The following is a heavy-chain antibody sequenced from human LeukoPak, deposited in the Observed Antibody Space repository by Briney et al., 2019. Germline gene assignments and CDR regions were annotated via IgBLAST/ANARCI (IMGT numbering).Heavy chain of an antibody. J-gene: IGHJ4*02. CDR3: ARDPPDSDYGDSDY. CDR2: IYTSGST. Sequence: SETLSLTCTVSGASISSYYWNWLRQPAGKGLEWIGRIYTSGSTDYNPSLKSRVTMSVDSSKNQFSLKLSSVTAADTAVYYCARDPPDSDYGDSDYWGQGTLVTVSS. V-gene: IGHV4-4*07. CDR1: GASISSYY. D-gene: IGHD4-17*01.